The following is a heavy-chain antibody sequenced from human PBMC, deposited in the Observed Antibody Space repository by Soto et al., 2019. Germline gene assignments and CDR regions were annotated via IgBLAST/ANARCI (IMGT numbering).Heavy chain of an antibody. V-gene: IGHV5-51*01. D-gene: IGHD1-26*01. CDR1: GYSFTSYW. CDR3: ARTNPYSGSYYAFDI. Sequence: GESLKISCKGSGYSFTSYWIGWVRQMPGKGLEWMGIIYPGDSDTRYSPSFQGQVTISADKSISTAYLQWSSLKASDTAMCYCARTNPYSGSYYAFDIWGQGTMVTVSS. J-gene: IGHJ3*02. CDR2: IYPGDSDT.